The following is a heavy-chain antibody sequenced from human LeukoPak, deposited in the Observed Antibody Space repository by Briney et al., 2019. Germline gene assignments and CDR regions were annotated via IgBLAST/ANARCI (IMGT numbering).Heavy chain of an antibody. D-gene: IGHD2-21*01. CDR1: GLTVSSNY. CDR2: IYSGGST. V-gene: IGHV3-53*01. J-gene: IGHJ4*02. CDR3: ARDGMTIPFDY. Sequence: PGGSLRLSCAASGLTVSSNYMSWVRQAPGKGLEWVSVIYSGGSTYYADSVKGRFTISRDNSKNTLYLQMNSLRAEDTAVYYCARDGMTIPFDYWGQGTLVTVSS.